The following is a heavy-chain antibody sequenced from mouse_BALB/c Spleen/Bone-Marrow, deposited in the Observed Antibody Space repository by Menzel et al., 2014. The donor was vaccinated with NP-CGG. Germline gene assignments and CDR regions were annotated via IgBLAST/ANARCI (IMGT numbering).Heavy chain of an antibody. V-gene: IGHV4-1*02. J-gene: IGHJ3*01. CDR2: INPDSSTI. D-gene: IGHD4-1*01. CDR3: ARGDWAWFVY. CDR1: GLDFSRYW. Sequence: EVQGVESGGGLVQPGGSLKLSCAASGLDFSRYWMSWVRQAPGKGLEWIGEINPDSSTINYTPSLKDKLIISRDNAKNTLYLQMSKVRSEDTALYYCARGDWAWFVYWGQGTLVTVSA.